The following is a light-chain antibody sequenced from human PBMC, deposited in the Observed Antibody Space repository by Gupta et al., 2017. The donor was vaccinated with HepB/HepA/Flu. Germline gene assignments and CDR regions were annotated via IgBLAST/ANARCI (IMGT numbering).Light chain of an antibody. Sequence: SALPQPASVSGSPGQSITISCTGTSSDVGYYKSVSWYQQHPGKAPKLMIYDVSSRPSGVSDRFFGSKSGNTASLTISGLQTDDEAVYYCNSYTTSSTLVFGTGTDVTVL. CDR3: NSYTTSSTLV. CDR2: DVS. CDR1: SSDVGYYKS. J-gene: IGLJ1*01. V-gene: IGLV2-14*01.